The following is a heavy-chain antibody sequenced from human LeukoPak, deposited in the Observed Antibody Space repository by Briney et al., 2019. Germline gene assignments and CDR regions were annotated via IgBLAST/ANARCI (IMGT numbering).Heavy chain of an antibody. D-gene: IGHD3-10*01. CDR2: INPNSGGT. CDR3: ARAGVRGVIKGRKYYFDY. J-gene: IGHJ4*02. Sequence: GASVKVSCKASGYTFTGYYMHWVRQAPGQGLEWMGWINPNSGGTNYAQKFQGRVTMTRDTSISTAYMELSRLRSDDTAVYYCARAGVRGVIKGRKYYFDYWGQGTLVTVSS. CDR1: GYTFTGYY. V-gene: IGHV1-2*02.